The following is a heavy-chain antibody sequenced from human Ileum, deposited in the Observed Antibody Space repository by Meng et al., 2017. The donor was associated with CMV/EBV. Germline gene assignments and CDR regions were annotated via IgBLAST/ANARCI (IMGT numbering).Heavy chain of an antibody. CDR2: IKQDGSEK. V-gene: IGHV3-7*01. CDR1: GFTFSNYW. Sequence: GESLKISCAASGFTFSNYWMSWVRQAPGKGLEWVANIKQDGSEKYYVDSVNGRFTISRDNAKNSLYLQLNSLRAEDTAVYYCARGMPVAANWFDPWGQGTLVTVSS. J-gene: IGHJ5*02. D-gene: IGHD6-19*01. CDR3: ARGMPVAANWFDP.